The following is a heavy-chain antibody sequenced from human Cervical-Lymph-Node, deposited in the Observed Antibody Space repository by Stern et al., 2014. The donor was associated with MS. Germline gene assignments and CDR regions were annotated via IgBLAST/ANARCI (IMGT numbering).Heavy chain of an antibody. Sequence: VQLVQSGAEVMKPGASVTVSCTASGYTFTTEYIPWVRQAPGQGLEWMGWINHNNGGEFYAQKCQGRVTMTRDTSISTAYMELSRLRADDSAVYYCAREEGFNGDYVRGGWFDPWGQGTLVTVSS. CDR1: GYTFTTEY. CDR2: INHNNGGE. V-gene: IGHV1-2*02. D-gene: IGHD4-17*01. CDR3: AREEGFNGDYVRGGWFDP. J-gene: IGHJ5*02.